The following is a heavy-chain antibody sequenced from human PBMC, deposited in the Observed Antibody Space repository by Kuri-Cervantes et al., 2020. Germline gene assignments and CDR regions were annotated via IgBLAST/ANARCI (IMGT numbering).Heavy chain of an antibody. V-gene: IGHV3-NL1*01. Sequence: LSLTCAASGFTFDDYAMHWVRQAPGKGLEWVSVIYSGGSTYYADSVKGRFTISRDNSKNTLYRQMNSLRAEDTAVYYCAKDMDSYGGPFDYWGQGTLVTVSS. J-gene: IGHJ4*02. CDR2: IYSGGST. CDR3: AKDMDSYGGPFDY. CDR1: GFTFDDYA. D-gene: IGHD5-18*01.